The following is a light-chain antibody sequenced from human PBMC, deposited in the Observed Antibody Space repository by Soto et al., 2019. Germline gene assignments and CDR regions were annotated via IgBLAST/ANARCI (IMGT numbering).Light chain of an antibody. CDR1: SSDVGSYNL. Sequence: QSVLTQPASVSGSPGQSITISCTGTSSDVGSYNLVSWYQQHPDKAPKLMIYGVSKRPSGVSNRFSGSKSGNTASLTISGLQAEDEADYYCCSYAGSSTPYVFGTGTKVTVL. V-gene: IGLV2-23*02. CDR2: GVS. CDR3: CSYAGSSTPYV. J-gene: IGLJ1*01.